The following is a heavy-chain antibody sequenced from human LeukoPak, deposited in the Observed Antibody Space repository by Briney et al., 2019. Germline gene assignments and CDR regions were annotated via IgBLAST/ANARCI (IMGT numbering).Heavy chain of an antibody. CDR1: GFTFRNYF. CDR2: IKQDGSEK. V-gene: IGHV3-7*01. J-gene: IGHJ4*02. CDR3: TRELWPGDY. D-gene: IGHD3-16*01. Sequence: GGSLRLSCAASGFTFRNYFMGWVRQAPGKGLEWVADIKQDGSEKNYVDSVKGRFTISRDNAKSTLYLQMNSLRGEDTALYYCTRELWPGDYWGQGTLVTVSS.